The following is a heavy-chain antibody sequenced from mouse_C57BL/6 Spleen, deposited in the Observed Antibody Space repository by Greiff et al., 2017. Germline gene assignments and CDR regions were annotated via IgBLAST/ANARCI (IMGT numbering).Heavy chain of an antibody. Sequence: VQVVESGPGLVAPSQSLSITCTVSGFSFTRYGVSWVRQPPGTGLEWLGVIWGDGRTTYHSALITRLSISKANSKSQVFLKLNRLKTDDTATYYGAKPDYSNLWFAYWGQGTLVTVSA. CDR2: IWGDGRT. CDR1: GFSFTRYG. D-gene: IGHD2-5*01. V-gene: IGHV2-3*01. CDR3: AKPDYSNLWFAY. J-gene: IGHJ3*01.